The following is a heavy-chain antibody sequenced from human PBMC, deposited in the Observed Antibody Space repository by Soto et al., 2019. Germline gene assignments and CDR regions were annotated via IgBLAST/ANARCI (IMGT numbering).Heavy chain of an antibody. J-gene: IGHJ4*02. CDR2: VKSKTDGGTI. CDR1: GFTFSNAW. V-gene: IGHV3-15*07. Sequence: GGSLRLSCAASGFTFSNAWMSWVRQAPGKGLEWVGRVKSKTDGGTIDYAAPVKGRFTISRDDSKNTLYLQVNSLKTEDTAVSYCTVITAYTRFDYWGQGTLVPVSS. D-gene: IGHD2-21*01. CDR3: TVITAYTRFDY.